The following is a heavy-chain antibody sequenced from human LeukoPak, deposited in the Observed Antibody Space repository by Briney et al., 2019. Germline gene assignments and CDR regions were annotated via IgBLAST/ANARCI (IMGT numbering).Heavy chain of an antibody. CDR3: AKDRGSGSHFFDY. CDR2: ISWNSGSI. J-gene: IGHJ4*02. D-gene: IGHD3-10*01. V-gene: IGHV3-9*01. Sequence: PGRSLRLSCAASGFTFDDYAMHWVRQAPGKGLEWVSGISWNSGSIGYADSVKGRFTISRDNAKNSLYLQMNSLRAEDTALYYCAKDRGSGSHFFDYWGQGTLVTVSS. CDR1: GFTFDDYA.